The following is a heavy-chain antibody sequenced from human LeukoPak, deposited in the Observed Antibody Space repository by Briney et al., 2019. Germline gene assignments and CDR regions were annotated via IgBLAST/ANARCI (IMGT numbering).Heavy chain of an antibody. CDR1: GGSISSYY. Sequence: SETLSLTCTVSGGSISSYYWSWIRQPPGKGLEWIGYIYYSGSTNYNPSLKGRVAISVDTSKNQFSLKLSSVTAADTAVYYCARGRNWFDPWGQGTLVTVSS. V-gene: IGHV4-59*01. CDR2: IYYSGST. J-gene: IGHJ5*02. CDR3: ARGRNWFDP.